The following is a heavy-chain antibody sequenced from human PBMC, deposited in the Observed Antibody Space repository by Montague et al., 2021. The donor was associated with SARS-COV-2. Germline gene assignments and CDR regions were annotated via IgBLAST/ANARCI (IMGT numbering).Heavy chain of an antibody. J-gene: IGHJ4*02. CDR2: IYWXDDK. CDR1: GFSLSTSGVG. CDR3: AHRLSIAAAGGSGPYFDY. D-gene: IGHD6-13*01. V-gene: IGHV2-5*02. Sequence: PALVKPTQTLTLTCTFSGFSLSTSGVGVGWIRQPPGKALEWLALIYWXDDKRYSPSLKSRLTITKDTSKNQEVLTMTNMDPVDTATYYCAHRLSIAAAGGSGPYFDYWGQGTLVTVSS.